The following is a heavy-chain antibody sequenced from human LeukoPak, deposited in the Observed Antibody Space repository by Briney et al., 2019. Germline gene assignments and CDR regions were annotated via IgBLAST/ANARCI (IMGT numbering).Heavy chain of an antibody. CDR2: ISSSGSTI. CDR3: REGAFDI. V-gene: IGHV3-48*03. Sequence: GGSLRLSCAASGFTFSRYEMNWVRQAPGKGLEWVSYISSSGSTIYYADSVKGRFTISRDNSKNTLYLQINGLRAEDTAVYYCREGAFDIWGQGTMVTVSS. CDR1: GFTFSRYE. J-gene: IGHJ3*02.